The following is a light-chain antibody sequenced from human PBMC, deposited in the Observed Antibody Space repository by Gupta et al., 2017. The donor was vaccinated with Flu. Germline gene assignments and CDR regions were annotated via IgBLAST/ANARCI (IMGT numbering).Light chain of an antibody. CDR3: QQRDIPPFT. J-gene: IGKJ5*01. CDR1: QDITTH. CDR2: GAT. V-gene: IGKV1-39*01. Sequence: DIQMTQSPSSLSASVGDRVTITFRASQDITTHLTWYRQKPGIAPKLLIYGATSVQSGVPSRFSGGGSGTYFTLTISMLQRDDFATYYCQQRDIPPFTFGQGTRLEIK.